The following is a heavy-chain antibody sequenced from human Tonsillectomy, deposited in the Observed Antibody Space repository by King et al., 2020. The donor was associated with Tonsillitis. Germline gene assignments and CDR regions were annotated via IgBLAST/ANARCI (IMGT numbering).Heavy chain of an antibody. D-gene: IGHD5-12*01. J-gene: IGHJ4*02. CDR3: ARTDIALDY. CDR2: INPNSGGT. V-gene: IGHV1-2*02. CDR1: GYTFTGYS. Sequence: QLVQSGAEVKKPGASVKVSCESSGYTFTGYSVHWVRQAPGQGLEWMGWINPNSGGTHYAQKFQGRVTMTRDMSISTAYMELSRLRSDDTAVYYCARTDIALDYWGQGTLVTVSS.